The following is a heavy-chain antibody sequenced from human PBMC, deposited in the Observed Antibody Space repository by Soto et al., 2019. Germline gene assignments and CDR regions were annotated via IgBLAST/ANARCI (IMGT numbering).Heavy chain of an antibody. V-gene: IGHV1-2*02. CDR2: VNPNSGGA. J-gene: IGHJ4*02. D-gene: IGHD5-12*01. Sequence: ASVKVSCKASGYTFTGFYIHWVRQAPGQGLEWMGWVNPNSGGAHYAQKFQGRVTMTRDTSVTSAYMEVTRLRSDDAAVYYCARANSGDDDEFDYWGQGTPVTVSS. CDR1: GYTFTGFY. CDR3: ARANSGDDDEFDY.